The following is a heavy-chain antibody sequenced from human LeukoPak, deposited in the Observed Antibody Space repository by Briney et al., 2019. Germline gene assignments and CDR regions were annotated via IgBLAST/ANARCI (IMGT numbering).Heavy chain of an antibody. CDR3: TTVRSSSWYSPFDY. CDR1: GFTFSSYA. J-gene: IGHJ4*02. Sequence: PGGSLRLSCAASGFTFSSYAMSWVRQAPGKGLEWVSAISGSGGSTYYADSVKGRFTISRDNAKNSLYLQMNSLRAEDTAVYYCTTVRSSSWYSPFDYWGQGTLVTVSS. V-gene: IGHV3-23*01. D-gene: IGHD6-13*01. CDR2: ISGSGGST.